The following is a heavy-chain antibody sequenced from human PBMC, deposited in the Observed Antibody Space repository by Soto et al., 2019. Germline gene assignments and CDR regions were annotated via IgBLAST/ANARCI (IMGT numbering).Heavy chain of an antibody. J-gene: IGHJ6*03. Sequence: QAQLEQSGAEVKKPGASVRVSCKASEDTFANYDIIWVRQAPGQGLEWMGWVNPNNGNTGYAPKFQGRVTMTRDTSTRTAYLEMSGLRSDDTAVYYCSRSEVGDFMDVWGGGTTVIVSS. V-gene: IGHV1-8*01. CDR3: SRSEVGDFMDV. D-gene: IGHD3-16*01. CDR2: VNPNNGNT. CDR1: EDTFANYD.